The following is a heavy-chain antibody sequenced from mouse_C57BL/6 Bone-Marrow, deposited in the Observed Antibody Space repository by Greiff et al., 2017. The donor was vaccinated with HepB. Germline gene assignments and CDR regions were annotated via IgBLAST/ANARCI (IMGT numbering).Heavy chain of an antibody. CDR3: TSLLRHLPWFAY. J-gene: IGHJ3*01. CDR2: ISSGGDYI. V-gene: IGHV5-9-1*02. D-gene: IGHD1-2*01. Sequence: EVKVVESGEGLVKPGGSLKLSCAASGFTFSSYAMSWVRQTPEKRLEWVAYISSGGDYIYYADTVKGRFTISRDNARNTLYLQMSSLKSEDTAMYYCTSLLRHLPWFAYWGQGTLVTVSA. CDR1: GFTFSSYA.